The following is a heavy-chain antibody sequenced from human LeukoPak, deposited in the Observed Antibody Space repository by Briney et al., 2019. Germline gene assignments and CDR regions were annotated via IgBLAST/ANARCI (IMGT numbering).Heavy chain of an antibody. CDR2: INHSGST. D-gene: IGHD1/OR15-1a*01. V-gene: IGHV4-34*01. J-gene: IGHJ6*03. CDR3: ARVWNNYYYYMDV. Sequence: PSETLSLTCAAYGGSFSGYYWSWIRQPPGKGLEWIGEINHSGSTNYNPSLKSRVTISVDTSKNQFSLKLSSVTAADTAVYYCARVWNNYYYYMDVWGKGTTVTVSS. CDR1: GGSFSGYY.